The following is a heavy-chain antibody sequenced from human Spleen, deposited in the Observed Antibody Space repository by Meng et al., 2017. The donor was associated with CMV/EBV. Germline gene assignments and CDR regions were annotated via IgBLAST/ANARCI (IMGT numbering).Heavy chain of an antibody. Sequence: GESLKISCAASGFIFRSYAMSWVRQAPGKGLEWVSTISGRGGRTFYAESVKGRFTISRDNSKNTLYMQVKSLRAEDTAVYYCARHRYIAAAGFHYYYGMDVWGLGTTVTVSS. CDR3: ARHRYIAAAGFHYYYGMDV. CDR1: GFIFRSYA. V-gene: IGHV3-23*01. CDR2: ISGRGGRT. D-gene: IGHD6-13*01. J-gene: IGHJ6*02.